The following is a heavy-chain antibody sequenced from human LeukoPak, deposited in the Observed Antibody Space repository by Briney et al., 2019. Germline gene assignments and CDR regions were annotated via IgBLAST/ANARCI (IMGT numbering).Heavy chain of an antibody. V-gene: IGHV4-39*01. J-gene: IGHJ4*02. CDR2: IYYSGST. Sequence: PSETLSPTCTVSGGSISSSSYYWGWIRQPPGKGLEWIGSIYYSGSTYYNPSLKSRVTISVDTSKNQFSLKLSSVTAADTAVYYCASDVDTAMVRDYWGQGTLVTVSS. CDR1: GGSISSSSYY. CDR3: ASDVDTAMVRDY. D-gene: IGHD5-18*01.